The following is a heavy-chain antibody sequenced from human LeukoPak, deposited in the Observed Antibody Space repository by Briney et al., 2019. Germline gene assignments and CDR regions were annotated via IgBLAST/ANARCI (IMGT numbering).Heavy chain of an antibody. CDR1: GYTFTSYG. J-gene: IGHJ4*02. V-gene: IGHV1-18*01. D-gene: IGHD3-22*01. Sequence: ASVKVSCKASGYTFTSYGISWVRQAPGQGLEWMGWISAYNGNTNYAQKLQGRVTMTTDTSTSTAYMELRSLRSDDTAVYYCARDPVDCSQYYYDSSGYYNCRSLDYWGQGTLVTVSS. CDR3: ARDPVDCSQYYYDSSGYYNCRSLDY. CDR2: ISAYNGNT.